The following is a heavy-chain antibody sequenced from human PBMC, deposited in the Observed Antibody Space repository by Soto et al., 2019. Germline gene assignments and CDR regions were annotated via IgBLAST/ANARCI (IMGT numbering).Heavy chain of an antibody. CDR3: AREGKGGYSSPHYYYYGMDV. V-gene: IGHV3-30-3*01. J-gene: IGHJ6*02. Sequence: PGGSLRLSCAASGFTFSSYAMHWVRQAPGKGLEWVAVISYDGSNKYYADSVKGRFTISRDNSKNTLYLQMNSLRAEDTAVYYCAREGKGGYSSPHYYYYGMDVWGQGTTVTVSS. CDR1: GFTFSSYA. D-gene: IGHD5-18*01. CDR2: ISYDGSNK.